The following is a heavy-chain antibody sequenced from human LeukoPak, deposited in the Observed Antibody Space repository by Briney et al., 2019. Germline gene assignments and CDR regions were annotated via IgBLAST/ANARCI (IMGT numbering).Heavy chain of an antibody. CDR3: ARAPSYSSGWYSGYYYYMDV. CDR2: MNPNSGNT. J-gene: IGHJ6*03. Sequence: GASVKVSCKASGGTFSSYAISWVRQAPGQGLEWMGWMNPNSGNTGYAQKFQGRVTITRNTSISTAYMELSSLRSEDTAVYYCARAPSYSSGWYSGYYYYMDVWGKGTTVTISS. D-gene: IGHD6-19*01. CDR1: GGTFSSYA. V-gene: IGHV1-8*03.